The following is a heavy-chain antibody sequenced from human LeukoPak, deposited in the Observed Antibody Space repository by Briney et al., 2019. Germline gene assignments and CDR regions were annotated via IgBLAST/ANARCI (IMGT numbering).Heavy chain of an antibody. CDR3: ARVYNDKYYYYYMDV. Sequence: PGGSLRLSCAASGFTFSSYAMSWVRQAPGKGLEWVSAISGSGGSTYYADPVKGRFTISRDNSKNTLYLQMNSLRAEDTAVYYCARVYNDKYYYYYMDVWGKGTTVTVSS. CDR1: GFTFSSYA. D-gene: IGHD3-9*01. CDR2: ISGSGGST. V-gene: IGHV3-23*01. J-gene: IGHJ6*03.